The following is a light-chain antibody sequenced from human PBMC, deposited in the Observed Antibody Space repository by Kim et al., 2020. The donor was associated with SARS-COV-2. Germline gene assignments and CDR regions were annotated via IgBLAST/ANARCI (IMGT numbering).Light chain of an antibody. Sequence: DIQMTQSPSTLSASVGDRVTITCRASQSISSWLAWYQQKPGKAPKLLIYKASSLESGVPSRFSGSGSGTEFTLTISSLQHDDFATYYCQQYNSYSYTFGQGTKLEI. J-gene: IGKJ2*01. V-gene: IGKV1-5*03. CDR3: QQYNSYSYT. CDR1: QSISSW. CDR2: KAS.